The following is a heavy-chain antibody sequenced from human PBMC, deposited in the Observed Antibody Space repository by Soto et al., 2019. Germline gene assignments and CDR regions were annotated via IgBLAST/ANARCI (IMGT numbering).Heavy chain of an antibody. CDR3: AKVSSSLPLYYGMDV. J-gene: IGHJ6*02. CDR2: ISGSGGST. CDR1: GFTFSSYA. Sequence: EVQLLESGGALVQPGGSLRLSCAASGFTFSSYAMSWVRQAPGKGLEWISAISGSGGSTYYADSVKGRFTISRDNPNNTLYLQMNSLRAEDTAVYYCAKVSSSLPLYYGMDVWGQGTTVTVSS. D-gene: IGHD6-13*01. V-gene: IGHV3-23*01.